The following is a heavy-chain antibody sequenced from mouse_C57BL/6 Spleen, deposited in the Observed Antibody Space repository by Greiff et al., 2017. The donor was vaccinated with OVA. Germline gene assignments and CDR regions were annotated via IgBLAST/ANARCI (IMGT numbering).Heavy chain of an antibody. CDR3: ARSGDGSYYFDY. J-gene: IGHJ2*01. D-gene: IGHD2-3*01. CDR2: INPNNGGT. V-gene: IGHV1-26*01. Sequence: EVQLQQSGPELVKPGASVKISCKASGYTFTDYYMNWVKQSHGKSLEWIGDINPNNGGTSYNQKFKGKATLTVDKSSSTAYMELRSLTSEDSAVYYCARSGDGSYYFDYWGQGTTLTVSS. CDR1: GYTFTDYY.